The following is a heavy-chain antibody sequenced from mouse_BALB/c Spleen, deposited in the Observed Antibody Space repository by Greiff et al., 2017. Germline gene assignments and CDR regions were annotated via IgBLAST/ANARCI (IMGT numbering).Heavy chain of an antibody. D-gene: IGHD2-2*01. CDR3: ARRSIYYGYDGGYAMDY. CDR2: ISYSGST. CDR1: GDSITSGY. Sequence: EVKLMESGPSLVKPSQTLSLTCSVTGDSITSGYWNWIRKFPGNKLEYMGYISYSGSTYYNPSLKSRISITRDTSKNQYYLQLNSVTTEDTATSYCARRSIYYGYDGGYAMDYWGQGTSVTVSS. J-gene: IGHJ4*01. V-gene: IGHV3-8*02.